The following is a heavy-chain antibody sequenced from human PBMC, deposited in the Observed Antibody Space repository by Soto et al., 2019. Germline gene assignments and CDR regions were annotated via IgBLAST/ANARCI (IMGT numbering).Heavy chain of an antibody. J-gene: IGHJ5*02. D-gene: IGHD6-6*01. Sequence: GGSLRLSCAASGFTFSSYSMNWVRQAPGKGLEWVSSISSSSSYIYYADSVKGRFTISRDNAKNSLYLQMNSLRAEDTAVYYCARGRAARPGWFDPWGQGTLVTVSS. V-gene: IGHV3-21*04. CDR3: ARGRAARPGWFDP. CDR1: GFTFSSYS. CDR2: ISSSSSYI.